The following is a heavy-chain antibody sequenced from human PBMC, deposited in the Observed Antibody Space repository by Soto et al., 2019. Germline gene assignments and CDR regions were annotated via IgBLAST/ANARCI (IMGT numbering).Heavy chain of an antibody. J-gene: IGHJ6*02. CDR1: GFTFSDYY. Sequence: QVQLVESGGGLVKPGGSLRLSCAASGFTFSDYYMSWIRQAPGKGLVWVSYISSSSSYTNYADSVKGRFTISRDNAKNLLYLQLHSLRAEYTAVYYCARDLSSSWFYDGMDVWGQGTTVTVSS. CDR3: ARDLSSSWFYDGMDV. V-gene: IGHV3-11*05. CDR2: ISSSSSYT. D-gene: IGHD6-13*01.